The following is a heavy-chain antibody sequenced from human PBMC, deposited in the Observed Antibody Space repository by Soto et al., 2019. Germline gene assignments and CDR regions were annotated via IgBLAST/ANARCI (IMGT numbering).Heavy chain of an antibody. CDR2: AYYRSRWQY. Sequence: HSQTLSLTCAICGDSVSNNGATWNWIRQSPSRGLEWLGRAYYRSRWQYDYAPSVRSRITINPDTSKNQFSLHLSSVTPEDTAVYYCARDPPDFNSGFDSWGQGSLVTVS. J-gene: IGHJ4*02. V-gene: IGHV6-1*01. D-gene: IGHD1-26*01. CDR1: GDSVSNNGAT. CDR3: ARDPPDFNSGFDS.